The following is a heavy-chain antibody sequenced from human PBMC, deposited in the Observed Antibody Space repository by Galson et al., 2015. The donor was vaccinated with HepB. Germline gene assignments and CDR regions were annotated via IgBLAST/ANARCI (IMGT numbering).Heavy chain of an antibody. J-gene: IGHJ4*02. CDR2: ISGSGGST. V-gene: IGHV3-23*01. D-gene: IGHD6-13*01. Sequence: SLRLSCAASGFTFSSYAMSWVRQAPGKGLEWVSAISGSGGSTYYADSVKGRFTISRDNSKNTLYLQMNSLRAEDTAVYYCAKDRWGGSGQQCHWGQGTLVTVSS. CDR3: AKDRWGGSGQQCH. CDR1: GFTFSSYA.